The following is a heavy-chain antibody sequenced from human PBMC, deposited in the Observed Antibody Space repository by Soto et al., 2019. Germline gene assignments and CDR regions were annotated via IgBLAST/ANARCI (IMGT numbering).Heavy chain of an antibody. CDR2: IIPVLGIP. CDR1: GGTFSSYP. V-gene: IGHV1-69*02. Sequence: QVQLVQSGAEVKKPGSSVKVSCKASGGTFSSYPISWVRQAPGQGLEWMGSIIPVLGIPNYAQKFQGRITITADKSTSSAYMELSSLRSEDTAVYYCARALVSDYDTDYWGQGTLVTVSS. CDR3: ARALVSDYDTDY. D-gene: IGHD5-12*01. J-gene: IGHJ4*02.